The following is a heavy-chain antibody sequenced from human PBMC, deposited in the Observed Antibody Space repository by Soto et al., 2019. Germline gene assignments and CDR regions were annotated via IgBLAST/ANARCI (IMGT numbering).Heavy chain of an antibody. CDR2: IYYSGST. Sequence: PSETLSLTCTVSGGSISSYYWSWIRQPPGKGLEWIGYIYYSGSTNYNPSLKSRVTISVDTSKNQFSLKLSSVTAADTAVYYCARVEKQLRHNGFDPWGRGTLVTVSS. CDR3: ARVEKQLRHNGFDP. J-gene: IGHJ5*02. D-gene: IGHD6-13*01. CDR1: GGSISSYY. V-gene: IGHV4-59*08.